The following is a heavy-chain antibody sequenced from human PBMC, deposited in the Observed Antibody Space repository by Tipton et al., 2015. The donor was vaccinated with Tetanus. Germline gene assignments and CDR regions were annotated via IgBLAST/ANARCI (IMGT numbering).Heavy chain of an antibody. CDR2: INHRGGT. CDR1: GGSMSTYY. Sequence: TLSLTCTVSGGSMSTYYWSWIRQPPGKGLEWIGEINHRGGTMYNPSLKSRVTISGDTSKNQFSLNLTSVTAADTAVYYCASLPKHWLAPRGAPWGQGTLVTVSS. V-gene: IGHV4-34*01. CDR3: ASLPKHWLAPRGAP. D-gene: IGHD6-19*01. J-gene: IGHJ5*02.